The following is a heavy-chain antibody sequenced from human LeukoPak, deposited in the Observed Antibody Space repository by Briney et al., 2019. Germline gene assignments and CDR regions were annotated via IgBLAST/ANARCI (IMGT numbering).Heavy chain of an antibody. CDR3: ARDGEGLGATRLDAFDI. CDR1: GGSFSGYY. V-gene: IGHV4-34*01. Sequence: PSETLSLTCAVYGGSFSGYYWSWIRQPPGKGLEWIGEINHSGSTNYNPSLKSRVTISVDTSKNQFSLKLSSVTAADTAVYYCARDGEGLGATRLDAFDIWGQGTMVTVSS. J-gene: IGHJ3*02. CDR2: INHSGST. D-gene: IGHD1-26*01.